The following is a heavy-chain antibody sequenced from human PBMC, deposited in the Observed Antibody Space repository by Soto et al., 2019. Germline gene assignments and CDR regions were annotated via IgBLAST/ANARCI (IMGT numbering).Heavy chain of an antibody. CDR3: TELPSLSSGWYSREA. D-gene: IGHD6-19*01. CDR1: GGSFSGYY. J-gene: IGHJ5*02. CDR2: INHSGST. V-gene: IGHV4-34*01. Sequence: QVQLQQWGAGLLKPSETLSLTCAVYGGSFSGYYWSWIRQPPGKGLEWIGEINHSGSTNYNPSLKSRVTISVDTSMNQFALKLSSVTASDTAVYYCTELPSLSSGWYSREAWGQGVLVTVSS.